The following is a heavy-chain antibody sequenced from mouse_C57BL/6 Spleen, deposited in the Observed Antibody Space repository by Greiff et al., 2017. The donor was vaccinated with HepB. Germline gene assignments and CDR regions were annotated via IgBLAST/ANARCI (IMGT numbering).Heavy chain of an antibody. Sequence: VQLQQPGAELVRPGTSVKLSCKASGYTFTSYWMHWVKQRPGQGLEWIGVIDPSDSYTNYNQKFKGKATLTVDTSSSTAYMQLSSLTSEDSAVYDCARGGWGFAYWGQGTLVTVSA. D-gene: IGHD3-3*01. CDR2: IDPSDSYT. J-gene: IGHJ3*01. V-gene: IGHV1-59*01. CDR1: GYTFTSYW. CDR3: ARGGWGFAY.